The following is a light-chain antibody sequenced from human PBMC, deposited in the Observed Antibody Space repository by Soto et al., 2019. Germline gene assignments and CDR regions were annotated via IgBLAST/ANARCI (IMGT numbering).Light chain of an antibody. CDR3: TSYATGSAYV. CDR2: DVS. Sequence: QSVLTQPPSVSGSPGPSVTISCTGTSSDVGGYNRVSWYQQPPGKAPKLLIYDVSNRPSGGSTRFSGSKSGNTASLTISGLQAEDEADYYCTSYATGSAYVFGPGTKVTVL. V-gene: IGLV2-18*02. J-gene: IGLJ1*01. CDR1: SSDVGGYNR.